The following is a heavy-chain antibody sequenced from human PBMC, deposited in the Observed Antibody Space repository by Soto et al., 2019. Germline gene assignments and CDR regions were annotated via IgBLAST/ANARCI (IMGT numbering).Heavy chain of an antibody. D-gene: IGHD2-15*01. CDR3: ARRQFYCSGGSCYNYGMDV. CDR2: IYPGDSNT. CDR1: GYSFTSYW. V-gene: IGHV5-51*01. Sequence: GESLKISCKGSGYSFTSYWIGWVRQMPGKGLEWMGIIYPGDSNTRYSPSLQGQVTISADKSISTAYLQWSSLKASDTAMYYCARRQFYCSGGSCYNYGMDVWGQGTTVTVSS. J-gene: IGHJ6*02.